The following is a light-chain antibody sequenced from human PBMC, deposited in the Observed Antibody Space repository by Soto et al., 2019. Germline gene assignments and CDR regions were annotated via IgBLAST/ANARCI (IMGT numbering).Light chain of an antibody. Sequence: DIQMTQSPSTLSASVGDRVTITCRASQSISSWLAWYQQKPGKAPKLLIYDASSLESGAPARFSSSGSGTELTLTFSRLQPDNIATYAGQLYKSDSRGYAFGQGTKLEIK. J-gene: IGKJ2*01. CDR2: DAS. CDR1: QSISSW. V-gene: IGKV1-5*01. CDR3: QLYKSDSRGYA.